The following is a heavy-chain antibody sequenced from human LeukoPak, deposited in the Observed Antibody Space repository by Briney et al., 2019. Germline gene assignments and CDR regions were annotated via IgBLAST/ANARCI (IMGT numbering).Heavy chain of an antibody. CDR1: GYSFTSYW. CDR3: VIPAAANHYYYYGMDV. J-gene: IGHJ6*02. D-gene: IGHD2-2*01. Sequence: GESLKISCKGSGYSFTSYWIGWVRQMPGKGLEWMGIIYPGDSDTRYSPSFQGQVTISADKSISTAYLQWSSLKASDTAMYYCVIPAAANHYYYYGMDVWGQGTTVTVSS. CDR2: IYPGDSDT. V-gene: IGHV5-51*01.